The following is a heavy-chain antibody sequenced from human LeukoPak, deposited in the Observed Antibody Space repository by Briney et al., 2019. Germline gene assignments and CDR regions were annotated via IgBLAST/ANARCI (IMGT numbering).Heavy chain of an antibody. CDR2: INHSGST. D-gene: IGHD6-19*01. Sequence: RSSETLSLTCAVYGGSFSGYYWSWIRQPPGKGLEWIGEINHSGSTNYNPSLKSRVTISVDTSKNQYSLKLSSVTAADTAVYYCARAVSSGWLTGHFDYWGQGTLVTVSS. CDR1: GGSFSGYY. V-gene: IGHV4-34*01. CDR3: ARAVSSGWLTGHFDY. J-gene: IGHJ4*02.